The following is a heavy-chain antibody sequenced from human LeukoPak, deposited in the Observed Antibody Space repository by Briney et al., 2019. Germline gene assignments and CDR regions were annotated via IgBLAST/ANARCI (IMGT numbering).Heavy chain of an antibody. Sequence: QAGGSLRLSCAASEFTFNTYWMSWVRQAPGKGLEWVANIDEYGIATYYVDSVKGRFTISRDNPKNSLSLQMTSLRAEDTAVYYCARVAPFSIAVGRTVLDIWGQGIMVTVSS. D-gene: IGHD6-19*01. CDR1: EFTFNTYW. V-gene: IGHV3-7*04. CDR2: IDEYGIAT. J-gene: IGHJ3*02. CDR3: ARVAPFSIAVGRTVLDI.